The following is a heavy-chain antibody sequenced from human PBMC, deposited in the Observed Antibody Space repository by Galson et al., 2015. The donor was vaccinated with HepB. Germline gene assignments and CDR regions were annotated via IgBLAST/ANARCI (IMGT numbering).Heavy chain of an antibody. J-gene: IGHJ5*02. CDR1: GYSFISYW. CDR2: IYPGDSDT. CDR3: ARLPRQTLPPGGYQLISVWFDP. V-gene: IGHV5-51*01. D-gene: IGHD2-2*01. Sequence: QSGAEVKKPGESLKISCKGSGYSFISYWIAWVRQMPGKGLEWMGIIYPGDSDTKYSPSFQGQVTISADKSISTAYLQWSSLKASDTAMYYCARLPRQTLPPGGYQLISVWFDPWGQGTLVTVSS.